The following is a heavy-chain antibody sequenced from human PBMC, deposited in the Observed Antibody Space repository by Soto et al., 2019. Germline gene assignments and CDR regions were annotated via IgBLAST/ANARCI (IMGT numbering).Heavy chain of an antibody. CDR2: IKQDGSEK. Sequence: GGSLRLSCAASGFTFSSYWMSWVRQAPGKGLEWVANIKQDGSEKYYVDSVKGRFTISRDNAKNSLYLQMNSLRAEDTVVYYCARDVIVVVPAAIWQWFDPWGQGTLVTVSS. D-gene: IGHD2-2*01. J-gene: IGHJ5*02. CDR1: GFTFSSYW. V-gene: IGHV3-7*01. CDR3: ARDVIVVVPAAIWQWFDP.